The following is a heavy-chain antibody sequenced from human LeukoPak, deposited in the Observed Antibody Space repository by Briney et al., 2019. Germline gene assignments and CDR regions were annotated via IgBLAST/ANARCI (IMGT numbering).Heavy chain of an antibody. J-gene: IGHJ4*02. V-gene: IGHV4-59*01. CDR3: ARAGTAMVSLDY. D-gene: IGHD5-18*01. Sequence: PSETLSLTCTVSGVSISSYYWSWIRQPPGKGLEWIGYIYYSGSTNYNPPLKSRVTISVDTPKNQFSLKLTSVTAADTAVYYCARAGTAMVSLDYWGQGTLVTVSS. CDR2: IYYSGST. CDR1: GVSISSYY.